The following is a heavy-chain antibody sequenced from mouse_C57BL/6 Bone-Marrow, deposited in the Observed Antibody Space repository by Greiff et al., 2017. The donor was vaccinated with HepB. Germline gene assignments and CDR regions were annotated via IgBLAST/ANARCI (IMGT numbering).Heavy chain of an antibody. CDR3: ARSRLRRGFDY. D-gene: IGHD2-4*01. CDR2: IDPKSGGT. V-gene: IGHV1-72*01. Sequence: QVQLQQPGAELVKPGASVKLSCKASGYTFTSYWMHWVKQRPGRGLEWIGRIDPKSGGTKYNEKFKSKATLTVDKPSSTAYMQLSSLTSVDSAVYYCARSRLRRGFDYWGRGTALTVSA. CDR1: GYTFTSYW. J-gene: IGHJ2*01.